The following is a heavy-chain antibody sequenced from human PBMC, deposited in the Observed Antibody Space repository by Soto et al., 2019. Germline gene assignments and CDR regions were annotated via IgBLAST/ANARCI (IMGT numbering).Heavy chain of an antibody. Sequence: GASVKVSCKASGYTFTSYGISWVRQAPGQGLEWMGWISAYNGNTNYAQKLQGRVTMTTDTSTSTAYMELRSLRSDDTAVYYCARVIAQHYDSSGYYPLGTYYYGMDVWGQGTTVTVSS. J-gene: IGHJ6*02. V-gene: IGHV1-18*01. CDR3: ARVIAQHYDSSGYYPLGTYYYGMDV. CDR1: GYTFTSYG. CDR2: ISAYNGNT. D-gene: IGHD3-22*01.